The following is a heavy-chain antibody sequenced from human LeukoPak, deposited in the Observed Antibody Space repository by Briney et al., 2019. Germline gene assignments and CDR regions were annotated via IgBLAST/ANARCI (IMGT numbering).Heavy chain of an antibody. D-gene: IGHD3-22*01. CDR3: ARVGDSSGYYFDY. V-gene: IGHV1-69*05. CDR2: IIPIFGTA. J-gene: IGHJ4*02. Sequence: SVTVSCKASGGTFSSYAISWVRQAPGQGLEWMGGIIPIFGTANYAQKFQGRVTITTDESTSTAYMELSSLRSEDTAVYYCARVGDSSGYYFDYWGQGTLVTVSS. CDR1: GGTFSSYA.